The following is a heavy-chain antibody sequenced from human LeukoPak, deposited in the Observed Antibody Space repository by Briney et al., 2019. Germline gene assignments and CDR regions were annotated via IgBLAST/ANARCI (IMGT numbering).Heavy chain of an antibody. D-gene: IGHD6-13*01. J-gene: IGHJ5*02. CDR1: GYTFTRYG. V-gene: IGHV1-18*01. CDR2: ISGYDGNT. Sequence: GASVKVSCKASGYTFTRYGISWVRQAPGQGLEWVGWISGYDGNTEYIEKLQGRVTMTTDTSTSTAYMELRSLRSDDTAAYYCARDKVIATAGTPNWFDPWGQGTLVTVSS. CDR3: ARDKVIATAGTPNWFDP.